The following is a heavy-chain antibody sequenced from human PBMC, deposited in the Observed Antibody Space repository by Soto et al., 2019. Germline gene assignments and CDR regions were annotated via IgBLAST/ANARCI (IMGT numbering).Heavy chain of an antibody. CDR1: GFTFSSYW. CDR2: INSDGSST. D-gene: IGHD2-15*01. Sequence: PGGSLRLSCAASGFTFSSYWMHWVRQAPGKGLVWVSRINSDGSSTSYADSVKGRFTISRDNAKNTLYLRMNSLRAEDTAVYYCARDGGHGGNWRWSDFDIWGQGTMVTVSS. CDR3: ARDGGHGGNWRWSDFDI. J-gene: IGHJ3*02. V-gene: IGHV3-74*01.